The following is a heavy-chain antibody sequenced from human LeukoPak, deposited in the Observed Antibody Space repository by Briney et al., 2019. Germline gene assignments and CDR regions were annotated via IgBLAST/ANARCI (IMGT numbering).Heavy chain of an antibody. CDR2: INSDGSST. CDR3: ARDPEYRYYFDY. Sequence: GGSLRLSCAASGFTFSSYWMHWVRQAPAKGLVWVSRINSDGSSTSYADSVKGRFTISRDNAKNTLYLQMNSLRAEDTAVYYCARDPEYRYYFDYWGQGTLVTVSS. J-gene: IGHJ4*02. CDR1: GFTFSSYW. V-gene: IGHV3-74*01. D-gene: IGHD1-14*01.